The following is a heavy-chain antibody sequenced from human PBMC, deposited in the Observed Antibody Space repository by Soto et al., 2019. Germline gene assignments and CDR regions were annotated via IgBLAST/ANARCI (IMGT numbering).Heavy chain of an antibody. CDR2: IYYSGST. CDR1: GGSISSYY. J-gene: IGHJ4*02. Sequence: PSETLSLTCTVSGGSISSYYWSWTRQPPGKGLEWIGYIYYSGSTNYNPSLKSRVTISVDTSKNQFSLKLSSVTAADTAVYYCARFPLRFLEGRDYWGQGTLVTVSS. CDR3: ARFPLRFLEGRDY. V-gene: IGHV4-59*08. D-gene: IGHD3-3*01.